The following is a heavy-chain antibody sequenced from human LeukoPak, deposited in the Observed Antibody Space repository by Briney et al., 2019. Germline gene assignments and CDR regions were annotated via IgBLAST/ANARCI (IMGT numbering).Heavy chain of an antibody. D-gene: IGHD3-10*01. Sequence: GGSLRLSCAASGFTFDDYAMHWVRQAPGKGLEWVSGISWNSGSIGYADSVKGRFTISRDNAKNSLYLQMNSLRAEDTALYYCAKDNPNHYYYGSGGKSYGMDVWGQGTTVTVSS. CDR2: ISWNSGSI. CDR1: GFTFDDYA. V-gene: IGHV3-9*01. J-gene: IGHJ6*02. CDR3: AKDNPNHYYYGSGGKSYGMDV.